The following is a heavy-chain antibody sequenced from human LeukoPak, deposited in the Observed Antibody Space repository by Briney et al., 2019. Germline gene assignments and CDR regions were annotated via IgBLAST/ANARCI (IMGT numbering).Heavy chain of an antibody. V-gene: IGHV3-23*01. J-gene: IGHJ5*02. CDR3: AKGLYCSSTSCPKAYNWFDP. Sequence: GGSLRLSCAASGFTFSSYAMSWVRQAPGKGLEWVSAISGSGGSTYYADSVKGRFTISRDNSKNTLYLQMNSPRAEDTAVYYCAKGLYCSSTSCPKAYNWFDPWGQGTLVTVSS. CDR2: ISGSGGST. CDR1: GFTFSSYA. D-gene: IGHD2-2*01.